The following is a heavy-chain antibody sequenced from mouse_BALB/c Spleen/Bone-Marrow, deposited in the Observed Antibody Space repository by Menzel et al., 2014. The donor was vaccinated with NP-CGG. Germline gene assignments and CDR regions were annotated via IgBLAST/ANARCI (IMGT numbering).Heavy chain of an antibody. J-gene: IGHJ1*01. CDR2: ISSGGST. CDR1: GFTFSSYA. CDR3: ARGDYYGSSFYWYFDV. Sequence: EVKVVESGGGLVKPGGSLKLSCAASGFTFSSYAMSWVRQTPEKRLEWVASISSGGSTYYPDSVKGRFTISRDNARNILYLQMSSLRSEDTAMYYCARGDYYGSSFYWYFDVWGAGTTVTASS. D-gene: IGHD1-1*01. V-gene: IGHV5-6-5*01.